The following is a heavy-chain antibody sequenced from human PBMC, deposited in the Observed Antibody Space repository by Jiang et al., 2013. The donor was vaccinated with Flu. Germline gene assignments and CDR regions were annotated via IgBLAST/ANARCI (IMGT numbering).Heavy chain of an antibody. V-gene: IGHV3-23*01. J-gene: IGHJ4*02. CDR2: ISGSGGST. CDR1: GFTFSSYA. D-gene: IGHD5-18*01. CDR3: AGPVDTAMVQGFYFDY. Sequence: VQLLESGGGLVQPGGSLRLSCAASGFTFSSYAMSWVRQAPGKGLEWVSAISGSGGSTYYADSVKGRFTISRDNSKNTLYLQMNSLRAEDTAVYYCAGPVDTAMVQGFYFDYWGQGTLVTVSS.